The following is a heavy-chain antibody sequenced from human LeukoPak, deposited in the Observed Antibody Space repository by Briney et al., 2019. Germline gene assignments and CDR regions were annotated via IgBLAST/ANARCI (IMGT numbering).Heavy chain of an antibody. D-gene: IGHD5-12*01. J-gene: IGHJ4*02. Sequence: SETLSLTCTVSGGSISTYYWSWIRQPPGKGLEWIGTLSHSGSSYYNPSLKSRVTISVDTSKNQFSLNLSSVTAADTAVFYCARVGGYSGYDWLDYWGQGTLVTVSS. CDR2: LSHSGSS. V-gene: IGHV4-59*08. CDR3: ARVGGYSGYDWLDY. CDR1: GGSISTYY.